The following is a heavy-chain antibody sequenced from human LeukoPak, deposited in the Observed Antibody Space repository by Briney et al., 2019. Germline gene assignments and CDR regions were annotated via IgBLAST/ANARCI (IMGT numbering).Heavy chain of an antibody. CDR1: GGSISSYY. V-gene: IGHV4-59*01. D-gene: IGHD6-13*01. Sequence: SETLSLTCSVSGGSISSYYWSWIRQPPGKGLEWIGYIYYSGSTNYNPPLKSRVTISVDTSENQLSLKLSSVTAADTAVYYCARAHSSSWYMDYWGQGTLVTVSS. CDR3: ARAHSSSWYMDY. J-gene: IGHJ4*02. CDR2: IYYSGST.